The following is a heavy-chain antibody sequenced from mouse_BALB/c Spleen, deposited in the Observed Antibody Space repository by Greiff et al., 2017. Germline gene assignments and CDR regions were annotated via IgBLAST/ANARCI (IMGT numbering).Heavy chain of an antibody. D-gene: IGHD1-2*01. J-gene: IGHJ4*01. CDR3: TRLRRRKENYAMDD. V-gene: IGHV1-5*01. Sequence: VQLQQSGTVLARPGASVKMSCKASGYTFTSYWMHWVKQRPGQGLEWIGAIYPGNSDTSYNQKFKGKAKLTAVTSTSTAYMELSSLTNEDSAVYYCTRLRRRKENYAMDDWGQGTSVTVSS. CDR1: GYTFTSYW. CDR2: IYPGNSDT.